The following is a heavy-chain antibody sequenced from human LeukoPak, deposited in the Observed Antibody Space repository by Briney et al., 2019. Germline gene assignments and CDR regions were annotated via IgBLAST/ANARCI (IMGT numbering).Heavy chain of an antibody. J-gene: IGHJ3*02. CDR3: AKVPHYGGYVI. V-gene: IGHV3-23*01. CDR2: ISGSGGST. Sequence: GGSLRLXCAASGFTFSSYAMSWVRQASGKGLEWVSAISGSGGSTYYADSVKGRFTISRDNSKNTLYLQMNSLRAEDTAVYYCAKVPHYGGYVIWGQGTMVTVSS. CDR1: GFTFSSYA. D-gene: IGHD4-17*01.